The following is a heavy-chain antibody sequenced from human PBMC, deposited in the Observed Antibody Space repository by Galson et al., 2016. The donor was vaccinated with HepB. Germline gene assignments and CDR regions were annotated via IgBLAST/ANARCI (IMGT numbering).Heavy chain of an antibody. CDR3: ARDGHFHHPDY. CDR2: IWFDGNND. CDR1: GFSFSTYG. V-gene: IGHV3-33*01. J-gene: IGHJ4*02. Sequence: SLRLSCAASGFSFSTYGMHWVRQAPGKGLEWVALIWFDGNNDNYADSVKGRFTISRDNFKSTLYLQMNSLTAEDTAVYYCARDGHFHHPDYWGQGTLVTVS.